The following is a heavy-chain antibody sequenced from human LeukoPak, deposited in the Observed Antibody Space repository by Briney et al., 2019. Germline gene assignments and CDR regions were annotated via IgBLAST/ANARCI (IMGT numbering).Heavy chain of an antibody. V-gene: IGHV1-69*01. Sequence: SVKVSCKASGGTFSSYAISWVRQAPGQGLEWMGGIIPIFGTANYAQKFQGRVTITADESTSIAYMELSSLRSEDTAVYYCARDSWDSSGYYLNWFDPWGQGTLVTVSS. CDR2: IIPIFGTA. J-gene: IGHJ5*02. CDR1: GGTFSSYA. CDR3: ARDSWDSSGYYLNWFDP. D-gene: IGHD3-22*01.